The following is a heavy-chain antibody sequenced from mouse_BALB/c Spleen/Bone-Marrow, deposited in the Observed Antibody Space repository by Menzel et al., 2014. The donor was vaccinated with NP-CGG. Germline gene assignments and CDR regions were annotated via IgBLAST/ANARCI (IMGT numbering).Heavy chain of an antibody. Sequence: VQLQQSGPELVKPGASVKMSCKASGYIFTAYVMHWVKQKPGQGLEWIGFFNPYNDDPNYNEKFKGKATLTSDKSSSTAYMELSSLTSEDSAVYYCAREGWLLRFDYWGQGTTLTVSS. CDR3: AREGWLLRFDY. J-gene: IGHJ2*01. CDR2: FNPYNDDP. V-gene: IGHV1-14*01. D-gene: IGHD2-3*01. CDR1: GYIFTAYV.